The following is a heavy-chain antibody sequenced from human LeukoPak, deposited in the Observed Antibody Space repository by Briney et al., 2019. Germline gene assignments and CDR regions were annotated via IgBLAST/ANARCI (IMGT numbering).Heavy chain of an antibody. D-gene: IGHD5-18*01. CDR3: ASQYGYSYGYFSY. J-gene: IGHJ4*02. V-gene: IGHV4-59*08. CDR2: IYYSGST. Sequence: PSETLSLTCTVSGGSISSYYWSWIRQPPGKGLEWIGYIYYSGSTNYNPSLKSRVTISVDTSKNQFSLKLSSVTAADTAVYYCASQYGYSYGYFSYWGQGTLVTVSS. CDR1: GGSISSYY.